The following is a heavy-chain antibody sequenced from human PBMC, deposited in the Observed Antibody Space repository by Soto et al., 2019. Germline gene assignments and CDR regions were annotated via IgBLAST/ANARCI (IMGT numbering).Heavy chain of an antibody. V-gene: IGHV5-10-1*01. CDR1: GYSFTSYW. J-gene: IGHJ6*02. CDR2: IDASDSCT. D-gene: IGHD1-1*01. Sequence: GESLKISCKGSGYSFTSYWISWVRQMPGKGLEWMGRIDASDSCTNYSPSFQGHVTISADKSISAAYLQWSSRKASDTAMYYCSRLGTYTGPIYGMAFRAQRTTVTVS. CDR3: SRLGTYTGPIYGMAF.